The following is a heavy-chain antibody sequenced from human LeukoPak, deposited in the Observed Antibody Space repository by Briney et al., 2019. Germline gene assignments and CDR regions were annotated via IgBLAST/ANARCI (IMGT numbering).Heavy chain of an antibody. V-gene: IGHV1-2*02. J-gene: IGHJ3*01. CDR3: AASMVAVAGTASDV. D-gene: IGHD6-19*01. CDR1: VYTFTAYY. Sequence: ASVKVSCKASVYTFTAYYIHWVRQAPGQGLEWMAWMSPSTGEIAFTQRFQGRVTMTRDTSISTAYMELTRLTSDDTAMYYCAASMVAVAGTASDVWGQGTLVTVSS. CDR2: MSPSTGEI.